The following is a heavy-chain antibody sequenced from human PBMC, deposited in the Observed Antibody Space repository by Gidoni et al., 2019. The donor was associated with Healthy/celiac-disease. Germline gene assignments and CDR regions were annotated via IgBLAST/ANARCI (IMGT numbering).Heavy chain of an antibody. J-gene: IGHJ4*02. CDR3: ARGYGDYREGYFDY. CDR2: IWYDGSNK. Sequence: QVQLVESGGGVVQPGRSLSLPCAASGFTFSSSGMHWVRQAPGKGLEWVAVIWYDGSNKYYADSVKGRFTISRDNSKNTLYLQMNSLRAEDTAVYYCARGYGDYREGYFDYWGQGTLVTVSA. D-gene: IGHD4-17*01. V-gene: IGHV3-33*01. CDR1: GFTFSSSG.